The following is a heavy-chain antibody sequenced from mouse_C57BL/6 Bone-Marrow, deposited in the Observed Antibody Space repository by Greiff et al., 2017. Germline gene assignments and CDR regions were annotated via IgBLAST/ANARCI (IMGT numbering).Heavy chain of an antibody. Sequence: EVQLQQSGPVLVKPGASVKMSCKASGYTFTDYYMNWVKQSHGKSLEWIGVINPYNGGTSYNQKFKGKATLTVDKSSSTAYMELNSLTSEDSAVYYCARSDGTLYFDYWGQGTTRTVSS. CDR1: GYTFTDYY. D-gene: IGHD1-1*01. J-gene: IGHJ2*01. V-gene: IGHV1-19*01. CDR3: ARSDGTLYFDY. CDR2: INPYNGGT.